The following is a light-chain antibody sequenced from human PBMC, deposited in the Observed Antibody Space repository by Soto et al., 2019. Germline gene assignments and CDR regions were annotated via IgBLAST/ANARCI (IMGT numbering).Light chain of an antibody. Sequence: EIMLTQSPGTLSLSPGERATLYCRASQSVSSSYLAWYQQKPGQAPRLLIYGASSRATGIPDRFSGSGSGTDFTLTISRLEPEDFAVYYCQQYGISGWPFGQGTKVDIK. CDR3: QQYGISGWP. CDR2: GAS. V-gene: IGKV3-20*01. J-gene: IGKJ1*01. CDR1: QSVSSSY.